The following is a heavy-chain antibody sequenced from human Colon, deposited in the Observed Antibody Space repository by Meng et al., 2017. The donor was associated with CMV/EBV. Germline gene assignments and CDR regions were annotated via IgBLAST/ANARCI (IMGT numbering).Heavy chain of an antibody. CDR1: GFTFSDYA. CDR3: TGGVSYP. Sequence: GESLKISCTTYGFTFSDYAMSWVRQAPGKGLEWVGFIRSKDFGGTAEYAASVKGRFTVSRDNSKSIAYLQMNSLKIEDTAVYYCTGGVSYPWGQGTLVTVSS. V-gene: IGHV3-49*04. D-gene: IGHD2-8*01. CDR2: IRSKDFGGTA. J-gene: IGHJ4*02.